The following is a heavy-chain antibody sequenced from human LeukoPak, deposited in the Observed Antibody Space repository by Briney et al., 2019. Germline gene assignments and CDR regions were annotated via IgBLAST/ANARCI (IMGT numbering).Heavy chain of an antibody. CDR2: INPNSGGT. Sequence: ASVKVSCKASGYTFTDYYMPWVRQAPGQGLEWMGWINPNSGGTKFAQKFQGRVTVTRDTSIRTAYMELSRLRSDDTAVYYCARGGYCTSTSCFLPDYWGQGTLVTVSS. D-gene: IGHD2-2*01. V-gene: IGHV1-2*02. CDR1: GYTFTDYY. J-gene: IGHJ4*02. CDR3: ARGGYCTSTSCFLPDY.